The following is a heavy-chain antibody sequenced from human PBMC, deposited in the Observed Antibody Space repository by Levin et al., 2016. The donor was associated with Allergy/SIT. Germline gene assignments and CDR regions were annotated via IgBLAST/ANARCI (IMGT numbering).Heavy chain of an antibody. V-gene: IGHV4-31*02. J-gene: IGHJ5*02. Sequence: PGKGLEWIGYIYYSGSTYYNPSLKSRVTISVDTSKDQFSLKLSSVTAADTAVYYCARTAVHHDILTGYYSLRGFDPWGQGTLVTVSS. D-gene: IGHD3-9*01. CDR2: IYYSGST. CDR3: ARTAVHHDILTGYYSLRGFDP.